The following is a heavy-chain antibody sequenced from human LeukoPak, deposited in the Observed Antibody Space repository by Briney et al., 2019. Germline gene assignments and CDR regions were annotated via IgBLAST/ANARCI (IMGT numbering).Heavy chain of an antibody. CDR1: GGTFSSYA. D-gene: IGHD5-12*01. J-gene: IGHJ4*02. V-gene: IGHV1-69*05. CDR2: IIPIFGTA. Sequence: SVKVSCKASGGTFSSYAISWVRQAPGQGLEWMGGIIPIFGTANYAQKFQGRVTITTDESTSTAYMELSSLRSEDTAVYYCAYIHGGGGYEVDYWGQGTLVTVSS. CDR3: AYIHGGGGYEVDY.